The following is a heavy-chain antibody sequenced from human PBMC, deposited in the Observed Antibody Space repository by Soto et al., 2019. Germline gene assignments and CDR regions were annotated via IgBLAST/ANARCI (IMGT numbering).Heavy chain of an antibody. D-gene: IGHD3-10*01. V-gene: IGHV4-31*03. CDR3: ARGRLLWFGESYPRWFDP. Sequence: PSETLSLTCTVSGGSISSGGYYWSWIRQHPGKGLEWIGYIYYSGSTYYNPSLKSRVTIPVDTSKNQFSLKLSSVTAADTAVYYCARGRLLWFGESYPRWFDPWGQGTLVTVSS. CDR2: IYYSGST. J-gene: IGHJ5*02. CDR1: GGSISSGGYY.